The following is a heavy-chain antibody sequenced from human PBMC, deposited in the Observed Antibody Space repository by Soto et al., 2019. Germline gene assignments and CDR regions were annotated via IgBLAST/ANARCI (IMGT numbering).Heavy chain of an antibody. J-gene: IGHJ4*02. CDR1: GFSLSASGVG. Sequence: QVTLKESGPTLVKPTQTLTLTCTFSGFSLSASGVGVGWIRQPPGKALEWLALIYWDDDKRYSPSLENRLNITKDTAKNQVVLTMTDLDPVDTVTYYCVHRPGMGGNRWLPDYWVQGTMVTVSS. D-gene: IGHD5-12*01. V-gene: IGHV2-5*02. CDR2: IYWDDDK. CDR3: VHRPGMGGNRWLPDY.